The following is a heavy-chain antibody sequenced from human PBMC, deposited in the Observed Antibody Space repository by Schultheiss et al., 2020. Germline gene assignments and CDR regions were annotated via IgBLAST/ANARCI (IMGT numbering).Heavy chain of an antibody. V-gene: IGHV4-61*02. Sequence: SETLSLTCTVSGGSISSGSYYWSWIRQPARKGLEWIGRIYTSGSTNYNPSLKSRVTISVDKSKNQFSLKLSSVTAADTAVYYCARDNGGVAVAGFDYWGQGALVTVSS. CDR1: GGSISSGSYY. D-gene: IGHD6-19*01. CDR2: IYTSGST. J-gene: IGHJ4*02. CDR3: ARDNGGVAVAGFDY.